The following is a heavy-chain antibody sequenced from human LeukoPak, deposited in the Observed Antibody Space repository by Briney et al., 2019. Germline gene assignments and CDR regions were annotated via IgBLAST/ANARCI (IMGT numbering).Heavy chain of an antibody. CDR3: AKATGYLL. Sequence: GGSLRLSCAASGFTFSRNSMNWVRQAPGKGLEWVSSISTSSSYIDYADSVKGRFTISRDNSENTLYLQMNSLRAEDTAVYYCAKATGYLLWGQGTLVTVSS. J-gene: IGHJ4*02. CDR1: GFTFSRNS. CDR2: ISTSSSYI. V-gene: IGHV3-21*04. D-gene: IGHD1-14*01.